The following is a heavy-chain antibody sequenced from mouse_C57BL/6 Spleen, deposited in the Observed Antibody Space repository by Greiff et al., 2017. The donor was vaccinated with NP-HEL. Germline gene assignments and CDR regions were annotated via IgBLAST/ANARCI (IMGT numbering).Heavy chain of an antibody. D-gene: IGHD1-1*01. J-gene: IGHJ3*01. CDR3: ARPFYYGSSSFAY. V-gene: IGHV1-50*01. CDR2: IDPSDSYT. CDR1: GYTFTSYW. Sequence: QVQLQQPGAELVKPGASVKLSCKASGYTFTSYWMQWVKQRPGQGLEWIGEIDPSDSYTNYNQKFKGKATLTVDTSSSTAYMQLSSLTSEDSAVYYCARPFYYGSSSFAYWGQGTLVTVSA.